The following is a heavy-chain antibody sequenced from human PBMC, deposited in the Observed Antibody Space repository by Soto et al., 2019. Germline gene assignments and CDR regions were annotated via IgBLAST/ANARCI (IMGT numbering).Heavy chain of an antibody. CDR3: AKGFYSTSSRAFDV. CDR2: LTGSGTYT. Sequence: GGSLRLSCAASGFTFSSYAMSWVRQAPGKGLEWLSSLTGSGTYTFYADSVKGQFTISRDNSKNALYLQMNSLRAEDTAVYYCAKGFYSTSSRAFDVWGQGTMVTVSS. J-gene: IGHJ3*01. D-gene: IGHD6-6*01. CDR1: GFTFSSYA. V-gene: IGHV3-23*01.